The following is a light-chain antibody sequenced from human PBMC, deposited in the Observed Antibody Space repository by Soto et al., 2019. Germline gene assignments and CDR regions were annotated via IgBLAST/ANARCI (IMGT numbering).Light chain of an antibody. CDR3: SSYTRSSTLYVV. J-gene: IGLJ2*01. Sequence: QSALTQPASVSGSPGQSITISCTGTSSDVGGYNYVSWYQQHPGKAPKLMIYDVSNRPSGVYNRFSGSKSGNTASLTISGLQAEVEADYYCSSYTRSSTLYVVFAGGTKLTVL. V-gene: IGLV2-14*01. CDR2: DVS. CDR1: SSDVGGYNY.